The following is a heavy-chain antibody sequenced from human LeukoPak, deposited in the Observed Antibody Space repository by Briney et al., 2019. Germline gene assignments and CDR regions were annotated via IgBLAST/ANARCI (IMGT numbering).Heavy chain of an antibody. J-gene: IGHJ4*02. D-gene: IGHD3-10*01. CDR3: ARGGDALDY. V-gene: IGHV3-53*01. CDR2: IYSGGST. Sequence: PGGSLRLSCAASGFTFSSYAMSWVRQAPGKGLEWVSVIYSGGSTYYAGSVKGRFTISRDNSKNTLYLQMNSLRAEDTAVYYCARGGDALDYWGQGTLVTVSS. CDR1: GFTFSSYA.